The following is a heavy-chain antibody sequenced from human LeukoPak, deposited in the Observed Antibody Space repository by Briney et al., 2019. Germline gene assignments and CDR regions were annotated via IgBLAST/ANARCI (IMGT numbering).Heavy chain of an antibody. CDR3: ARDQGAVPGTDWFDS. V-gene: IGHV3-74*01. J-gene: IGHJ5*01. Sequence: GGSLRLSCAASGFTFRSYWMHWVRQAPGKGLVWVSRINSDGSITSYVDSVKGRFTISRDNAKNTLYLQMNSLRGDDTAMYYCARDQGAVPGTDWFDSWGQGTLVTVSS. CDR1: GFTFRSYW. CDR2: INSDGSIT. D-gene: IGHD6-19*01.